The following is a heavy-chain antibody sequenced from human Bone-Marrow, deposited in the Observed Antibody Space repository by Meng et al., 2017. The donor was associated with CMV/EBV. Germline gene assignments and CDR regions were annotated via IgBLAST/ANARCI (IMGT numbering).Heavy chain of an antibody. D-gene: IGHD5-12*01. CDR3: ANDPPFNSWPNY. V-gene: IGHV3-23*01. J-gene: IGHJ4*02. CDR2: ISGSGGST. Sequence: SCAASGFTFSSCAMSWVRQAPGKGLEWVSAISGSGGSTYYADSVKGRFTISRDNSKNTLYLQLNSLRAEDTAVYYCANDPPFNSWPNYWGQGTLVTFAS. CDR1: GFTFSSCA.